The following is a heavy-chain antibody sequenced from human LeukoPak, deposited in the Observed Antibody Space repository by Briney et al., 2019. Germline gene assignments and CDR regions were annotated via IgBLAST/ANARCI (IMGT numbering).Heavy chain of an antibody. CDR2: IYTSGST. D-gene: IGHD4-17*01. Sequence: SETLSLTCTVSGGSTSSYYWSWIRQPAGKGLEWIGRIYTSGSTNYNPSLKSRVTMSVDTSKNQFSLKLSSVTAADTAVYYCARDRALWYDYGILDYWGQGTLVTVSS. J-gene: IGHJ4*02. CDR1: GGSTSSYY. V-gene: IGHV4-4*07. CDR3: ARDRALWYDYGILDY.